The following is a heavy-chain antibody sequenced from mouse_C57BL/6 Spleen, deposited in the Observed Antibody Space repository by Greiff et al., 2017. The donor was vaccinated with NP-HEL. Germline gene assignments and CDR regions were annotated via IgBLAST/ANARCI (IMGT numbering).Heavy chain of an antibody. Sequence: VQLQQSGAELVRPGASVKLSCKASGYTFTDYYINWVKQRPGQGLEWIARIYPGSGNTYYNEKFKGKATLTAEKSSSTAYMQLSSLTSEDSAVYFCAREIYDYDRPYFDYWGQGTTLTVSS. CDR3: AREIYDYDRPYFDY. CDR1: GYTFTDYY. CDR2: IYPGSGNT. D-gene: IGHD2-4*01. J-gene: IGHJ2*01. V-gene: IGHV1-76*01.